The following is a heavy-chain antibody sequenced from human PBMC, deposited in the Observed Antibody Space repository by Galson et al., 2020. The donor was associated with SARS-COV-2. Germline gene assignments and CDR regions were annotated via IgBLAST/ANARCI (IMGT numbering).Heavy chain of an antibody. CDR1: GGSISSSNW. CDR2: IYHSGST. D-gene: IGHD3-10*01. V-gene: IGHV4-4*02. J-gene: IGHJ4*02. CDR3: ARDWDGSGSSPNHY. Sequence: ASETLSLTCAVSGGSISSSNWWSWVRQPPGKGLEWIGEIYHSGSTNYNPSLKSRVTISVDKSKNQFSLKLSSVTAADTAVYYCARDWDGSGSSPNHYWGQGTLVTVSS.